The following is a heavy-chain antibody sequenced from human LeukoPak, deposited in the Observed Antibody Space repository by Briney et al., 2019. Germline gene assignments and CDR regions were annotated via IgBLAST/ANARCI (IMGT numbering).Heavy chain of an antibody. CDR3: AKDERLSGTNAGTLLDY. CDR2: ISYDGSNK. V-gene: IGHV3-30*18. J-gene: IGHJ4*02. Sequence: PGGSLRLSCAASGFTFSSYGMHWVRQAPGKGLEWVAVISYDGSNKYYADSVKGRFTISKDNSKNTLYLEMNSLRPEDTALYYCAKDERLSGTNAGTLLDYWGQGALVRVSS. D-gene: IGHD2-8*01. CDR1: GFTFSSYG.